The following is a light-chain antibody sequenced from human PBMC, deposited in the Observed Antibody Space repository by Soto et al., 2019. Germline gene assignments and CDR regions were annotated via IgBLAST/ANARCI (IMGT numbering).Light chain of an antibody. CDR1: SSNIGGNS. J-gene: IGLJ1*01. CDR3: GSWDSSLSAYV. CDR2: DDN. V-gene: IGLV1-51*01. Sequence: QSVLTQPPSVSAAPGQKVTISCSGSSSNIGGNSVSWYQQLPGTAPKLLIYDDNKRPSGIPDRFSGSKSGTSATLGITGFQTGDEADYYCGSWDSSLSAYVFGTGTGVTVL.